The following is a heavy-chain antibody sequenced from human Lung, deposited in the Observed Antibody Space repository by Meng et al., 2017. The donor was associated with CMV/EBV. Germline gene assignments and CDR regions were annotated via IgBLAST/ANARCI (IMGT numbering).Heavy chain of an antibody. J-gene: IGHJ6*02. CDR3: AREFWMVPGAMGMDV. CDR2: INPNSGGT. Sequence: ASVKVSCKTSGYTFTGYYLHWVRQAPGQGLEWMGWINPNSGGTNYALKFQGRVTMTSDTSISTGYMELSSLRSDDTAMYYCAREFWMVPGAMGMDVWGQGTTVTFSS. D-gene: IGHD2-2*01. V-gene: IGHV1-2*02. CDR1: GYTFTGYY.